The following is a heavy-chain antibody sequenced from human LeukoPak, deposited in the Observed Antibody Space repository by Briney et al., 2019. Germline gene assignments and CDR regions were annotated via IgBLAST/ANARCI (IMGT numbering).Heavy chain of an antibody. CDR3: ARSPGEVVNPEYAFDI. CDR1: GFTFSSYA. V-gene: IGHV3-64*01. D-gene: IGHD3-10*01. J-gene: IGHJ3*02. Sequence: GGSLRLSCAASGFTFSSYAMHWVRQAPGKGLEYVSAISSNGGSTYYANSVKGRFTISRDNSKNTLYLQVGSLRAEDMAVYYCARSPGEVVNPEYAFDIWGQGTMVTVSS. CDR2: ISSNGGST.